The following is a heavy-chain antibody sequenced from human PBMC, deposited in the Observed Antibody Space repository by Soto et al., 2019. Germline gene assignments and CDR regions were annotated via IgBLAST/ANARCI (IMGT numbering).Heavy chain of an antibody. CDR1: GFKFSDYY. CDR2: ISSSGTGI. V-gene: IGHV3-11*01. J-gene: IGHJ3*02. CDR3: ARALSDAFDI. Sequence: GSLRLSCAASGFKFSDYYMIWIRQAPGKGLDWVSYISSSGTGIYYGDSVKGRFTISRDSAKNSLYLQMNSLRAEDTAVYYCARALSDAFDIWGQGTMVTVSS.